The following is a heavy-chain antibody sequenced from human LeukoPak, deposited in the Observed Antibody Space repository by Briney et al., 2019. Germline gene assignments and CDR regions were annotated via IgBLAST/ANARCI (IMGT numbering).Heavy chain of an antibody. CDR1: GFTFSSYW. D-gene: IGHD3-9*01. CDR2: IKQDGSEK. Sequence: PGGSLRLSCAASGFTFSSYWMSWVRQAPGKGLEWVANIKQDGSEKYYVDSVKGRFTISRDNAKNSLYLQMDSLRAEDTAVYYCASGSDWYYFDYWGQGTLVTVSS. CDR3: ASGSDWYYFDY. J-gene: IGHJ4*02. V-gene: IGHV3-7*01.